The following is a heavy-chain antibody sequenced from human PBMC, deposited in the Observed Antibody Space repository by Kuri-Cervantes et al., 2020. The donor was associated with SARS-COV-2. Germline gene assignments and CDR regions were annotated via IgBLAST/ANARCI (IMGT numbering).Heavy chain of an antibody. V-gene: IGHV3-48*04. Sequence: GGSLRLSCAASGFTFTSSAMSWVRQAPGKGLEWVSYISGSSRNTNYADSVKGRFTISRDNAKNMLFLQMNSLRAEDTAVYYCVRDGDHWNFDYWGQGTLVTVSS. CDR3: VRDGDHWNFDY. CDR1: GFTFTSSA. CDR2: ISGSSRNT. D-gene: IGHD1-1*01. J-gene: IGHJ4*02.